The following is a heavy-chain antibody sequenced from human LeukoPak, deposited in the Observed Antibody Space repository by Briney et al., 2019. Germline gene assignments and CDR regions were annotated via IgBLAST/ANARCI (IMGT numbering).Heavy chain of an antibody. CDR3: ARSSGYYSSLFYMHV. V-gene: IGHV1-2*02. CDR2: INPNSGGT. D-gene: IGHD3-22*01. CDR1: GYTFTGYY. J-gene: IGHJ6*03. Sequence: ALVKVSCKASGYTFTGYYMHWVRQAPGQGLEWMGWINPNSGGTNYAQKFQGRVTMTRDTSISTAYMELSRLRSEDTAVYYCARSSGYYSSLFYMHVWGKGTTVTVSS.